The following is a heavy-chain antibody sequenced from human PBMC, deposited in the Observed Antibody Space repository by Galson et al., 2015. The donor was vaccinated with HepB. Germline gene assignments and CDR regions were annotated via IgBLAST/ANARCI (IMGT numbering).Heavy chain of an antibody. Sequence: SLRLSCAASGFTFSSYWMSWVRQAPGKGLEWVANIRQDGNEIYYVDSVKGRFTISRDNAKNSLYLQMNSLRAEDTAVYYCAREGLRGYSGYARGNYYYYYYGMDVWGQGTTVTVSS. J-gene: IGHJ6*02. V-gene: IGHV3-7*01. CDR1: GFTFSSYW. CDR2: IRQDGNEI. D-gene: IGHD5-12*01. CDR3: AREGLRGYSGYARGNYYYYYYGMDV.